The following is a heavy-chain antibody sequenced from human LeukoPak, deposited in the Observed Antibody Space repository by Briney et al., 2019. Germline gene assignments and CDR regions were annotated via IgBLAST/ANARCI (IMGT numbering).Heavy chain of an antibody. Sequence: SETLSLTCTVSGGSMSTYYWSWLRQPPGKGLEWIAYIYHSGSTNYNPSLKSRVTISVDTSKNQFSVKLNSVTAADTAVYYCARDGYGGIDYWGQGSLVTVSS. CDR3: ARDGYGGIDY. V-gene: IGHV4-59*01. CDR1: GGSMSTYY. J-gene: IGHJ4*02. D-gene: IGHD4-23*01. CDR2: IYHSGST.